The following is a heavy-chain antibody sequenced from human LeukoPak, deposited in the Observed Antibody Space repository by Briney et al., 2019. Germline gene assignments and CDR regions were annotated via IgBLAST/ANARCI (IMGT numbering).Heavy chain of an antibody. J-gene: IGHJ5*02. Sequence: GRTLRLSCAASGFTFSSYAMSWVRQAPGKGLEWVSAISGSGGSTYNADVGKGRFTIPRDNSKNTLYPQMNSLSAEDTAVYYCAKDHVLGYCSGGSCHNWFDPWGQGTLVTVSS. CDR3: AKDHVLGYCSGGSCHNWFDP. CDR1: GFTFSSYA. D-gene: IGHD2-15*01. CDR2: ISGSGGST. V-gene: IGHV3-23*01.